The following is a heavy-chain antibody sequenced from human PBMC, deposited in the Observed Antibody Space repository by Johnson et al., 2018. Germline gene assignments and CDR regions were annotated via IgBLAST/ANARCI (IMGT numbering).Heavy chain of an antibody. Sequence: QVQLVESGGGVVQPGRSXRLSCAASGFTFSSYGMHWVRQAPGKGLEWVAVISYDGSNKYYADSVKGRFTISRDNSKNTLYLQMNSLRAEGTAVDYCAKEGVMEWEYYGPFQYWGPGTLVTVSS. V-gene: IGHV3-30*18. CDR2: ISYDGSNK. D-gene: IGHD1-26*01. CDR3: AKEGVMEWEYYGPFQY. CDR1: GFTFSSYG. J-gene: IGHJ1*01.